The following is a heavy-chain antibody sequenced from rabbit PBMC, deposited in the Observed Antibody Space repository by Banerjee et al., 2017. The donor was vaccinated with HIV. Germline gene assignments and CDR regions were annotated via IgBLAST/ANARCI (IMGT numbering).Heavy chain of an antibody. CDR1: GFSFSSNYW. V-gene: IGHV1S40*01. J-gene: IGHJ4*01. CDR2: IYAGSSGST. CDR3: ARSLPYDYAGYVYANL. Sequence: QSLEESGGDLVKPGASLTLTCTVSGFSFSSNYWICWVRQAPGKGLEWIACIYAGSSGSTYYASWAKGRFTISKTSSTTVTLQMTSLTAADTATYFCARSLPYDYAGYVYANLWGPGTLVTVS. D-gene: IGHD6-1*01.